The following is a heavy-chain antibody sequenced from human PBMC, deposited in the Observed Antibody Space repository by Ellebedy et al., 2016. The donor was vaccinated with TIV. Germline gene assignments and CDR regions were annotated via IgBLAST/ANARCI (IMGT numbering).Heavy chain of an antibody. CDR2: INPSDGGT. D-gene: IGHD6-19*01. CDR1: GYTFIRYY. J-gene: IGHJ4*02. CDR3: ARMWLGGTFDY. Sequence: ASVKVSCKASGYTFIRYYIHWVRQAPGQGLEWMGVINPSDGGTNYAQKFQGRLTMTTDTSTSTAHIELSSLRSDDTAVYYCARMWLGGTFDYWGQGTLVTVSS. V-gene: IGHV1-46*01.